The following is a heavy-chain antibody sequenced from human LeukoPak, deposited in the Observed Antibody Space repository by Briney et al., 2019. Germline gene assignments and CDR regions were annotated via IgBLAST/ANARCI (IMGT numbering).Heavy chain of an antibody. D-gene: IGHD3-22*01. V-gene: IGHV3-23*01. J-gene: IGHJ4*02. CDR3: AKGDITYYYDSSGYPNPGYFDY. CDR2: ISGSGGST. CDR1: GFTFSSYA. Sequence: GGSLRLSCAASGFTFSSYAMSWVRQAPGKGLEWVSAISGSGGSTYYADSVKGRFTISRDNSKNTLYLQMNSLRAEDTAVYYCAKGDITYYYDSSGYPNPGYFDYWGQGTLVTVSS.